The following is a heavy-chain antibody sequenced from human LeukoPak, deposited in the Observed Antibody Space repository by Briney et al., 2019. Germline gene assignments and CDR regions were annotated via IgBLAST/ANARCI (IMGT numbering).Heavy chain of an antibody. Sequence: ASVKVSCKASGYTFTGYYIHWMRQAPGQGLEWMGWMNPNSGDTSYAQKFQGRVTMTRDTPISTAYMELSRLRSDDTAVYYCSRRRIDCSSTSCYVDYWDQGTLVSVSS. J-gene: IGHJ4*02. CDR2: MNPNSGDT. CDR1: GYTFTGYY. CDR3: SRRRIDCSSTSCYVDY. V-gene: IGHV1-2*02. D-gene: IGHD2-2*01.